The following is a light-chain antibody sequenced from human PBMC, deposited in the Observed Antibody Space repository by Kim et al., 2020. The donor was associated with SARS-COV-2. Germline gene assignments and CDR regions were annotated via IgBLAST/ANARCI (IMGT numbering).Light chain of an antibody. CDR3: SSYTSRNTLV. Sequence: QSALTQPASVSGSPGQSITISCAGTSSDISFYNYVYWYQQRTGKAPKVMIYDVNKRPSGVSNRFSGSKSGDTASLTISGLQAEDEADYYCSSYTSRNTLVFGGGTQLTVL. V-gene: IGLV2-14*03. CDR1: SSDISFYNY. CDR2: DVN. J-gene: IGLJ3*02.